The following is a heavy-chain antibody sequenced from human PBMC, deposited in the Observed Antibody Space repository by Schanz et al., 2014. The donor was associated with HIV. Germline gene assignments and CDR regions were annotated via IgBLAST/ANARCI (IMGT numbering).Heavy chain of an antibody. CDR1: GFTFSSYG. J-gene: IGHJ6*02. D-gene: IGHD3-22*01. CDR3: AKDRNQYDSRYIGKGNYYYYYGMDV. Sequence: QVQLVESGGGVVQPGRSLRLSCAASGFTFSSYGMYWVRQAPGKGLEWVAVISYDGVNKHFADSVKGRFTISRDNSKNTLYLQVKRLRTEDTAVYFCAKDRNQYDSRYIGKGNYYYYYGMDVWGQGTTVTVSS. CDR2: ISYDGVNK. V-gene: IGHV3-30*18.